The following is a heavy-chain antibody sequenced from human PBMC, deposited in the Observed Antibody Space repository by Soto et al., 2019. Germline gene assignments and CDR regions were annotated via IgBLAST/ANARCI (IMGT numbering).Heavy chain of an antibody. D-gene: IGHD5-12*01. CDR2: LYSGGST. CDR3: ARARDGYNFLYEPT. Sequence: PGGSLRLSCEASGFTISNNYMSWVRQAPGKGLEWVSVLYSGGSTDYADSVKGRFTISRDNSRSTLYLQMNSLRAEDTAMYYCARARDGYNFLYEPTWGQGTLVTVSS. V-gene: IGHV3-53*01. CDR1: GFTISNNY. J-gene: IGHJ4*02.